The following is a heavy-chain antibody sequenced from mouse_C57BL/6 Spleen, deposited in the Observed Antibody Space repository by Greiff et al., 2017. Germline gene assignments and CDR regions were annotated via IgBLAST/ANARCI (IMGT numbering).Heavy chain of an antibody. D-gene: IGHD2-1*01. J-gene: IGHJ1*03. CDR2: IYPGDGDT. CDR1: GYAFSSSW. CDR3: ARSLYGNYWYFDV. V-gene: IGHV1-82*01. Sequence: QVQLQQSGPELVKPGASVKISCKASGYAFSSSWMNWVKQRPGKGLEWIGRIYPGDGDTNYNGKFKGKATLTADKSSSTAYLQLSSLTSEDSAVDFCARSLYGNYWYFDVWGTGNTVTVSS.